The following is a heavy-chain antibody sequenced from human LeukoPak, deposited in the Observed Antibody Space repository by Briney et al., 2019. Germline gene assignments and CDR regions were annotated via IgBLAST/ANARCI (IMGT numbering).Heavy chain of an antibody. V-gene: IGHV3-21*01. D-gene: IGHD3-10*01. CDR3: ARAGFGEFLYYYYSMDV. CDR2: ISSSSSYI. J-gene: IGHJ6*02. CDR1: GFTFSSYS. Sequence: GGSLRLSCAASGFTFSSYSMNWVRQAPGKGLEWVSSISSSSSYIYYADSVKGRFTISRDNAKNSLYLQMNSLRAEDTAVYYCARAGFGEFLYYYYSMDVWGQGTTVTVSS.